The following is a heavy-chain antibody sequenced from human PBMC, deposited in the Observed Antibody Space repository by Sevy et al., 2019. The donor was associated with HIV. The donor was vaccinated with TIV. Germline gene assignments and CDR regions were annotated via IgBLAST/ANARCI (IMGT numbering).Heavy chain of an antibody. D-gene: IGHD6-13*01. Sequence: SETLSLTCAVYGGSFSGYYWSWIRQPPGKGLEWIGEINHSGSTNYNPSLKSRVTISVDTSKNQFSLKLSSVTAADTAVYYCASDPSIAAAGTVSVAFDYWGQGTLVTVSS. CDR1: GGSFSGYY. J-gene: IGHJ4*02. CDR2: INHSGST. V-gene: IGHV4-34*01. CDR3: ASDPSIAAAGTVSVAFDY.